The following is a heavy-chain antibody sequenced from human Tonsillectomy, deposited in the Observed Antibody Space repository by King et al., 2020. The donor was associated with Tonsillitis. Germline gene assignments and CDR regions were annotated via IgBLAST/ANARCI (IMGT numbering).Heavy chain of an antibody. V-gene: IGHV3-11*06. CDR1: GFTFSDYY. D-gene: IGHD2-21*01. Sequence: VQLVESGGGLVKPGGSLRLSCAASGFTFSDYYMSWIRQAPGKGLEWVSYISSSSSYTNYADSVNGRFTISRDNAKNSLYLQMNSLRAEDTAVYYCATYLVVAGVFDYWGQGTLVTVSS. CDR3: ATYLVVAGVFDY. J-gene: IGHJ4*02. CDR2: ISSSSSYT.